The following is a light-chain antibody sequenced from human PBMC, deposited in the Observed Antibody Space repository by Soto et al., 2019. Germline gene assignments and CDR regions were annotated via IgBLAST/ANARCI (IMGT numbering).Light chain of an antibody. CDR1: TNDIGGYNY. CDR3: CSYTSSSHVV. V-gene: IGLV2-14*01. J-gene: IGLJ2*01. Sequence: QSVLTQPASVSGSPGQSITISCSGTTNDIGGYNYVSWYQHHPGKVPKVIIYEVRNRPSGVSNRFSGSKSGNTASLTISGLQAEDEADYYCCSYTSSSHVVVGGGTKLTVL. CDR2: EVR.